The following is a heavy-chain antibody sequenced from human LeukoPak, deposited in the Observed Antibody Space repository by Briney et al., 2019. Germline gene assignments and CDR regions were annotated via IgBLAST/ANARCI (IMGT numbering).Heavy chain of an antibody. Sequence: PGGSLRLSCAASGFTFSSYEMNWVRQAPGKGLEWVSYISSSGSTMFYADSVKGRLTISRDNAKSSLYLQMNSLRAEDTAVYYCASGSEYTSSWWYYFDYWGQGTLVTVSS. V-gene: IGHV3-48*03. D-gene: IGHD6-13*01. CDR3: ASGSEYTSSWWYYFDY. J-gene: IGHJ4*02. CDR1: GFTFSSYE. CDR2: ISSSGSTM.